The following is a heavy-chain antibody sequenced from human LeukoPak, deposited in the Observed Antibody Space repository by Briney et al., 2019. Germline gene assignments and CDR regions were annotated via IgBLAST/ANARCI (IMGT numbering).Heavy chain of an antibody. CDR2: INHSGST. CDR1: GGSFSGYY. J-gene: IGHJ4*02. Sequence: SETLSLTCAVYGGSFSGYYWSWIRQPPGKGLEWIGEINHSGSTNYNPSLRGRVTISVDTSKNQFSLKLSSVTAADTAVYYCARGLYGDYWGQGTLVTVSS. CDR3: ARGLYGDY. V-gene: IGHV4-34*01. D-gene: IGHD4-17*01.